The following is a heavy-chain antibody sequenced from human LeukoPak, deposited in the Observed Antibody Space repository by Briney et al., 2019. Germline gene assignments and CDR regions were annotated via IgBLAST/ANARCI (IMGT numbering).Heavy chain of an antibody. CDR3: AKDWEEGDGCNPFDY. Sequence: PGGSLRLSCAASGFTFRSYAMNWVRQAPRKRLEWVASISGNDGYTYYADSVKGRFTISRDNSKKTLYLQMASLRADDTAVYHCAKDWEEGDGCNPFDYWGQGTLVTVSS. CDR1: GFTFRSYA. D-gene: IGHD5-24*01. V-gene: IGHV3-23*01. J-gene: IGHJ4*02. CDR2: ISGNDGYT.